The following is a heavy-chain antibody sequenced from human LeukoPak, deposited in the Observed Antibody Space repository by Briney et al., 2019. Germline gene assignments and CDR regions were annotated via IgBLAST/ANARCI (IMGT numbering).Heavy chain of an antibody. Sequence: EASVKVSCRASGGTFSSYAISWVRQAPGQGLEWMGWINPNSGGTNYAQKFQGRVTMTRDTSISTAYMELSRLRSDDTAVYYCARGGIAARQYWGQGTLVTVSS. J-gene: IGHJ4*02. D-gene: IGHD6-6*01. CDR1: GGTFSSYA. CDR2: INPNSGGT. CDR3: ARGGIAARQY. V-gene: IGHV1-2*02.